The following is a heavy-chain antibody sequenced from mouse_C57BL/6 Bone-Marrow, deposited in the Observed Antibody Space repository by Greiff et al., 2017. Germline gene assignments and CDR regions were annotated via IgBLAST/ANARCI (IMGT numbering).Heavy chain of an antibody. CDR2: IDPSDSYT. J-gene: IGHJ2*01. Sequence: VQLQQPGAELVMPGASVKLSCKASGYTFTSYWMHWVKQRPGQGLEWIGEIDPSDSYTNYNQKFKGKSTLTVDKSSSTAYMLLSRLTSEHAALYYCARESNWDYFDYWGQGTTLTVSS. CDR1: GYTFTSYW. D-gene: IGHD4-1*01. CDR3: ARESNWDYFDY. V-gene: IGHV1-69*01.